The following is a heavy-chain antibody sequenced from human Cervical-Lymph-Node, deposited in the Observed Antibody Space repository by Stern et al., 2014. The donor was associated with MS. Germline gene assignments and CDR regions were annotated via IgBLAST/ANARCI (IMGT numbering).Heavy chain of an antibody. V-gene: IGHV1-69*09. Sequence: QVQLVQSGAEVKKPGSSVNVSCKASGGTFSSSYAITWMRQAPGQGLEWMGRITPILGLPYFAQKFQGRVTITADTSTSTAYMGLSSLRSEDTAVYYCARGAVSNRAAATLHNLFDSWGQGTLVTVSS. CDR3: ARGAVSNRAAATLHNLFDS. D-gene: IGHD2-15*01. CDR1: GGTFSSSYA. J-gene: IGHJ5*01. CDR2: ITPILGLP.